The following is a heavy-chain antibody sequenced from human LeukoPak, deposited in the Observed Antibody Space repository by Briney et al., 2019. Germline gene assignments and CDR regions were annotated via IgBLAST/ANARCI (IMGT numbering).Heavy chain of an antibody. V-gene: IGHV3-49*04. D-gene: IGHD6-13*01. Sequence: GRSLRLSCTASGFTFGDYAMSWVRQAPRKGLEWVGFIRSKAYGGTTEYAASVKGRFTISRDDSKSIAYLQMNSLKTEDTAVYYCTGAPGSSWYPYYFDYWGQGTLVTVSS. CDR3: TGAPGSSWYPYYFDY. J-gene: IGHJ4*02. CDR2: IRSKAYGGTT. CDR1: GFTFGDYA.